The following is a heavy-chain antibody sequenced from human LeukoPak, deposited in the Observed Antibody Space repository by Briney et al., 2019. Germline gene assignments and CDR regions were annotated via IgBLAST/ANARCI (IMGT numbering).Heavy chain of an antibody. CDR1: GFTFSSYS. Sequence: GSLRLSCAASGFTFSSYSMNWVRQAPGKGLEWVSSISSSSSYIYYADSVKGRFTISRDNAKNSLYLQMNSLRAEDTAVYYCASRRSGYYPGYWGQRTLDTVSS. V-gene: IGHV3-21*01. D-gene: IGHD3-22*01. CDR2: ISSSSSYI. CDR3: ASRRSGYYPGY. J-gene: IGHJ4*02.